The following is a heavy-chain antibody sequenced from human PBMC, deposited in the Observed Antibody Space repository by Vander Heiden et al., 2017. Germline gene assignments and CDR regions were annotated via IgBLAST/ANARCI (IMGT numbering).Heavy chain of an antibody. D-gene: IGHD5-18*01. Sequence: QVQLVQSGAEVKKPGSSVKVSCKASGGTFSSYATSSVRQAPGQGLEWMGGIIPIFGTANYAQKFQGRVTITADESTSTAYMELSSLRPEDTAVYYCARAEVRGYSYGLPPRSFGPFDYWGQGTLVTVSS. J-gene: IGHJ4*02. CDR3: ARAEVRGYSYGLPPRSFGPFDY. CDR2: IIPIFGTA. CDR1: GGTFSSYA. V-gene: IGHV1-69*01.